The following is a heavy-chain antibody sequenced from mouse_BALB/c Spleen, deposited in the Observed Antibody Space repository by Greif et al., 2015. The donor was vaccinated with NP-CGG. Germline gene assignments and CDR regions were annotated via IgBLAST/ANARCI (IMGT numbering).Heavy chain of an antibody. CDR3: ARRRNYLYYFDY. CDR1: GYTFTSYV. D-gene: IGHD5-5*01. Sequence: VQLQQSGPELVKPGASVKMSCKASGYTFTSYVMHWVKQKPGQGLEWIGYINPYNDGTKYNEKFKGKATLTSDKSSSTAYMELSSLTSDSAVYYCARRRNYLYYFDYWGQGTTLTVSS. CDR2: INPYNDGT. J-gene: IGHJ2*01. V-gene: IGHV1-14*01.